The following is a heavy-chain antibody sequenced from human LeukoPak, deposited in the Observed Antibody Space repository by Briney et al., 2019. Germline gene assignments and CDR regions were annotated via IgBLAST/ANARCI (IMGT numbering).Heavy chain of an antibody. Sequence: SETLSLTCAVYGGSFSGYYWSWIRQPPGKGLEWIGEINHSGSTNYNPSLKSRVTISVDTSKNQFSLKLSSETAADTAVYYCASVYDSSGYYLFWGQGPLVTVPS. V-gene: IGHV4-34*01. J-gene: IGHJ4*02. CDR3: ASVYDSSGYYLF. CDR1: GGSFSGYY. D-gene: IGHD3-22*01. CDR2: INHSGST.